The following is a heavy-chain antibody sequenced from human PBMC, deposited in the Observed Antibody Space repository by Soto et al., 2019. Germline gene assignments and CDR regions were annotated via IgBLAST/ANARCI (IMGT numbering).Heavy chain of an antibody. CDR3: ARAPRYDLATDDYGMDV. CDR2: TYYRSKWYN. D-gene: IGHD3-3*01. Sequence: SQTLSLTCAISGDSVSSNSAAWNWIRQSPSRGLEWLGRTYYRSKWYNDYAVSVKSRITINPDTSKNQFPLQLNSVTPEDTAVYYCARAPRYDLATDDYGMDVWGQGTTVTVSS. V-gene: IGHV6-1*01. J-gene: IGHJ6*02. CDR1: GDSVSSNSAA.